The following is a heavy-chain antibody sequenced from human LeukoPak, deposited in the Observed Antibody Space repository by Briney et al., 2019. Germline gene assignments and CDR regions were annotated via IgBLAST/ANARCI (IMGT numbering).Heavy chain of an antibody. Sequence: GGSLRLSXXASGFTFXXXXXXXVRQAXGXXXXXXXXISSNGXXXXXAXXXXXXXXXSRDSSRNMLHLQMSSLRVEDTAVYYCVKEEGGAAVADEFDFWGQGTPVSVSS. V-gene: IGHV3-64D*06. CDR1: GFTFXXXX. CDR3: VKEEGGAAVADEFDF. J-gene: IGHJ4*02. CDR2: ISSNGXXX. D-gene: IGHD6-19*01.